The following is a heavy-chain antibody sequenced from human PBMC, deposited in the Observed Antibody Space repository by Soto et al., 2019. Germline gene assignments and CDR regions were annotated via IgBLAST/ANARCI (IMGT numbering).Heavy chain of an antibody. CDR3: ARFEAFDI. J-gene: IGHJ3*02. CDR1: GFTFSSYW. CDR2: IKSDGCTT. V-gene: IGHV3-74*01. Sequence: EVQLVESGGGLVQPGGSLRLSCAASGFTFSSYWMHWVRQAPGKGLVWVSRIKSDGCTTNYADSVKGRFTISRDNAKNTLYLQMNSLRAEDTAVYYCARFEAFDIWGQGTMVTVSS.